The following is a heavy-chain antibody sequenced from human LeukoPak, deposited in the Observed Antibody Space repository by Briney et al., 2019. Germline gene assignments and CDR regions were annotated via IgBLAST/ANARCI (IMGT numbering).Heavy chain of an antibody. J-gene: IGHJ4*02. V-gene: IGHV4-4*02. CDR1: GVSISSNYA. D-gene: IGHD2-8*02. CDR3: ARGGYWAFDY. Sequence: PSETLSLTCGVSGVSISSNYAWSWVRPPTGKGLEWIGEIYYSGRSSYNPPLKSRVTMSVDKSKNQFSLTLNSVTAADTAVYYCARGGYWAFDYWGQGALVIVSS. CDR2: IYYSGRS.